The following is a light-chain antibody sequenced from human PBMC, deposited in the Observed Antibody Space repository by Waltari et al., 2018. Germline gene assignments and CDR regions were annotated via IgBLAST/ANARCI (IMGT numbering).Light chain of an antibody. CDR2: QDN. V-gene: IGLV3-1*01. J-gene: IGLJ1*01. Sequence: SFDLTQPPSVSVSPGQTASITCSGDKLGAKYACWYQQKPGQSPVLVIYQDNQRPSGIPERFSGSNSGNTATLNISGTQAMDDADYYCQACDGNTFYFFGTGIKVTVL. CDR1: KLGAKY. CDR3: QACDGNTFYF.